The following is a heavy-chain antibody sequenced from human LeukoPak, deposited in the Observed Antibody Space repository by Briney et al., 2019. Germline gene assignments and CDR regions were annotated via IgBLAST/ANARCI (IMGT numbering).Heavy chain of an antibody. V-gene: IGHV3-74*01. J-gene: IGHJ6*03. CDR1: GFTFSSYA. CDR3: ARGLPWGGYVAHYYYMDV. CDR2: INSDGSST. Sequence: GGSLRLSCAASGFTFSSYAMSWVRQAPGKGLVWVSRINSDGSSTSYADSVKGRFTISRDNAKNTLYLQMNSLRAEDTAVYYCARGLPWGGYVAHYYYMDVWGKGTTVTVSS. D-gene: IGHD5-12*01.